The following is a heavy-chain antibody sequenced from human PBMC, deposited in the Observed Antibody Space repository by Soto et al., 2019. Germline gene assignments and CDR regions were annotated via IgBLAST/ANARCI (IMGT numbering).Heavy chain of an antibody. J-gene: IGHJ4*02. D-gene: IGHD5-18*01. CDR3: ARGYGVDTAMVIYYFDY. Sequence: QLQLQESGSGLVKPSQTLSLTCAVSGGSISSGGYSWSWIRQPPGKGLEWIGYIYHSGSTYYNPSLKSRVTISVDRSKNQFSLKLGSVTAADTAVYYCARGYGVDTAMVIYYFDYWGQGTLVTVSS. CDR2: IYHSGST. V-gene: IGHV4-30-2*01. CDR1: GGSISSGGYS.